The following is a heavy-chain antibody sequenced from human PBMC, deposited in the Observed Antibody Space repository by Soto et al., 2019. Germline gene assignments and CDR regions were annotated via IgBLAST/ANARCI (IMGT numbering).Heavy chain of an antibody. J-gene: IGHJ4*02. Sequence: QVQLVESGGGVVQPGRSLRLSCAASGFTFSSYGMHWVRQAPGKGLEWVAVIWYDGSNKYYADSVKGRFTISRDNSKNTLYLQMNSLRAEDTAVYYCAREARLRGLDYWGQGTLVTVSS. V-gene: IGHV3-33*01. CDR2: IWYDGSNK. CDR1: GFTFSSYG. D-gene: IGHD2-15*01. CDR3: AREARLRGLDY.